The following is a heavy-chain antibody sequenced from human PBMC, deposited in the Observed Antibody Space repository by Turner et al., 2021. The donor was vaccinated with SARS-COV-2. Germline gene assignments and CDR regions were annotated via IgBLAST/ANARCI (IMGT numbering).Heavy chain of an antibody. CDR1: GYSLTGHY. Sequence: HVQLVQSGVEGKKPGTTVKGSCKASGYSLTGHYMHWVLQATGQGLEWMGWSNPHSGDTKCPQKFQGRVTMTRDTSINTAYMELNRLRSDDTAVYYCARGDGGFDFDSWFDHWGQGTLVIVSS. D-gene: IGHD5-12*01. J-gene: IGHJ5*02. V-gene: IGHV1-2*02. CDR3: ARGDGGFDFDSWFDH. CDR2: SNPHSGDT.